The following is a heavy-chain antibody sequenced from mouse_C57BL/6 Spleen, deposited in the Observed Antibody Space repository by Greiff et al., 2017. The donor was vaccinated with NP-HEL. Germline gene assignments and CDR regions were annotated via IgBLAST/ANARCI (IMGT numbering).Heavy chain of an antibody. CDR2: ISPGSSSI. CDR1: GFTFSDYG. D-gene: IGHD4-1*01. J-gene: IGHJ2*01. Sequence: VQLLESGGGLVKPGASLKLSCAASGFTFSDYGMHWVRQSPEQGLVWVAYISPGSSSIYYTHTLKGRSTISRDNATNTLYLQMTSLRSEDTSVYYCARNNWEYYFDYWGKGTTLTGAS. CDR3: ARNNWEYYFDY. V-gene: IGHV5-17*01.